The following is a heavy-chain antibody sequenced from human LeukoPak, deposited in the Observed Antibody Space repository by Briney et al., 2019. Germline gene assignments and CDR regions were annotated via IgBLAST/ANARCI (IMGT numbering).Heavy chain of an antibody. J-gene: IGHJ4*02. V-gene: IGHV3-13*04. CDR3: ARDRAGDFDY. Sequence: GGSLRLSCVASGFTFRNYDMHWVRQATGKGLEWVSGIGAAGDTYYPGSVKGRFTISRENANNSLYLQMNSLRAGDTAMYYCARDRAGDFDYWGRGTLVTVSS. D-gene: IGHD6-19*01. CDR1: GFTFRNYD. CDR2: IGAAGDT.